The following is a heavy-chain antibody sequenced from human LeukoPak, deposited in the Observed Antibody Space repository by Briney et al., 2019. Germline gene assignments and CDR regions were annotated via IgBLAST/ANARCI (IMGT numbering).Heavy chain of an antibody. CDR1: GGTFSSYA. CDR2: IIPIFGTA. CDR3: ARVKPGYCSSTSCYPDQYYYYMDV. Sequence: SVKVSCKASGGTFSSYAISWVRQAPGQGLEWMGGIIPIFGTANYAQKFQGRVTITTDESTSTAYMELSSLRSEDTAVYYCARVKPGYCSSTSCYPDQYYYYMDVWGEGTTVTVSS. V-gene: IGHV1-69*05. D-gene: IGHD2-2*01. J-gene: IGHJ6*03.